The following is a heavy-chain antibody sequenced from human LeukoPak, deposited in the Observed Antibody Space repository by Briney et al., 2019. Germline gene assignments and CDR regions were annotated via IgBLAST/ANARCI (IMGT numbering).Heavy chain of an antibody. CDR2: IYYSGST. V-gene: IGHV4-31*03. D-gene: IGHD2-2*01. CDR1: GGSISSGGYY. J-gene: IGHJ5*02. Sequence: PSETLSLTCTVSGGSISSGGYYWSWIRQHPGKGLKWFGYIYYSGSTYYNPSLKSRVTISVDTSTSQFSLKLSSVTAAGTAVYYCARESEGGVPAAIGWFDPWGQGTLVTVSS. CDR3: ARESEGGVPAAIGWFDP.